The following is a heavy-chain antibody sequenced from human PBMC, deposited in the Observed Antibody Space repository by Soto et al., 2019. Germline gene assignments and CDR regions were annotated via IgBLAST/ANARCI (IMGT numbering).Heavy chain of an antibody. CDR2: ISQSGST. CDR3: GRDRIAAGTVDS. D-gene: IGHD6-13*01. Sequence: PSETLSLTCTVSGGAISGFYWTWIRQPPGKGLEWIGYISQSGSTNHNPALKSRVTISLDTSKNQLSLRLNSVTAADTAVYYCGRDRIAAGTVDSWGQGTLVTVSS. V-gene: IGHV4-59*01. J-gene: IGHJ4*02. CDR1: GGAISGFY.